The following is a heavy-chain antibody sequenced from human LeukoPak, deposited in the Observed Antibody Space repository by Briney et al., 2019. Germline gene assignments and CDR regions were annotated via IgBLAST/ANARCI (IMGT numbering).Heavy chain of an antibody. CDR3: AREVNYYDSTAYSTFYFHYGVDV. V-gene: IGHV1-69*13. CDR2: IIPIFGTA. CDR1: GGTFSNYP. Sequence: SVTVSCKASGGTFSNYPITWVRQAPGQGLEWMGGIIPIFGTANYAQKFQGRLTITADESTTTAYMELSSLRSGDTAVYYCAREVNYYDSTAYSTFYFHYGVDVWGQGTSVTVSS. D-gene: IGHD3-22*01. J-gene: IGHJ6*02.